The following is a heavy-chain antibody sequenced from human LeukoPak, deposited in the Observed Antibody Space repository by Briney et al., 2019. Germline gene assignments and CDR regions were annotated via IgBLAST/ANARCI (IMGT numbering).Heavy chain of an antibody. D-gene: IGHD4-23*01. CDR3: ARYVYGGNFDY. CDR1: GFILSTYE. V-gene: IGHV3-48*03. CDR2: ISNNGTKM. J-gene: IGHJ4*02. Sequence: GGSLRLTCAAFGFILSTYEMNWVRRAPGKGLVWFAYISNNGTKMYYADSVKGRFTISRDNAKNSLYLQMNSLRAEDTAVYYCARYVYGGNFDYWGQGALFTVSS.